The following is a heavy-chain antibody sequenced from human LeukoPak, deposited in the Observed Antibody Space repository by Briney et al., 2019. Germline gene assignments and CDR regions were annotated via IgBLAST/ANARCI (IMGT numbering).Heavy chain of an antibody. CDR3: ARACIKGRWFGELPPYYYYMDV. V-gene: IGHV4-59*05. Sequence: SETLSLTCTVSGGSISSYYWSWIRQPPGKGLEWIGSIYYSGSTYYNPSLKSRVTISVDTSKNQFSLKLSSVTAADTAVYYCARACIKGRWFGELPPYYYYMDVWGKGTTVTVSS. J-gene: IGHJ6*03. CDR2: IYYSGST. D-gene: IGHD3-10*01. CDR1: GGSISSYY.